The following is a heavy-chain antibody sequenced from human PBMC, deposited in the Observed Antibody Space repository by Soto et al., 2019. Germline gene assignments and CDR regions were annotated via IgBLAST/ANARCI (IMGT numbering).Heavy chain of an antibody. V-gene: IGHV1-3*01. CDR2: INAGNDNT. J-gene: IGHJ6*02. CDR3: ASPTHSSSWYPDYYYGMDV. D-gene: IGHD6-13*01. CDR1: GYTFTSYA. Sequence: ASVKVSCKASGYTFTSYAMHWVRQAPGQRLEWMGWINAGNDNTKYSQKFQGRVTITRDTSASTAYMELSSLRSEDTAVYYCASPTHSSSWYPDYYYGMDVWGQGTTVTVSS.